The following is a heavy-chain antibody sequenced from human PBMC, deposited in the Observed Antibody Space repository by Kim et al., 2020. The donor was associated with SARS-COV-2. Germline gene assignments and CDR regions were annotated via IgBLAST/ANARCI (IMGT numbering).Heavy chain of an antibody. D-gene: IGHD6-13*01. V-gene: IGHV3-30*18. CDR2: ISYDGSNK. CDR1: GFTFSSYG. Sequence: GGSLRLSCAASGFTFSSYGMHWVRQAPGKGLEWVAVISYDGSNKYYADSVKGRFTISRDNSKNTLYLQMNSLRAEDTAVYYCAKGYSSSWPFDYWGQGTLVTVSS. CDR3: AKGYSSSWPFDY. J-gene: IGHJ4*02.